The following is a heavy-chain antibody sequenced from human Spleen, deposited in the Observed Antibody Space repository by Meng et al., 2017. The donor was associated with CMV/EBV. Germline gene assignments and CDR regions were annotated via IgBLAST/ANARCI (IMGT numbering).Heavy chain of an antibody. V-gene: IGHV3-23*01. CDR2: FSDSAGNT. J-gene: IGHJ4*02. CDR1: GFSFNEFG. D-gene: IGHD6-13*01. CDR3: AKCRSGIAAALNY. Sequence: PSGFSFNEFGIHWVRQAPGKGLEWVSTFSDSAGNTYYADSVKGRFTISRDNSKNTLYPQMNSLRAEDTAVYYCAKCRSGIAAALNYWGQGTLVTVSS.